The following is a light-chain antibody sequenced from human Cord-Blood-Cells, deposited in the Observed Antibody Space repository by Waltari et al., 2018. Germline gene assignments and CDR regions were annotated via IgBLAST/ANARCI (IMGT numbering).Light chain of an antibody. CDR1: SSDVGGYNY. V-gene: IGLV2-14*01. Sequence: ALTQPASVSGSPGQSITISCTGTSSDVGGYNYVSWYQQHPGKAPKLMIYEVSNRPSGVSNRFSGSKSGNTASLTISGLQAEDEADYYCSSYTSSSTLVVFGGGTKLTVL. CDR3: SSYTSSSTLVV. CDR2: EVS. J-gene: IGLJ2*01.